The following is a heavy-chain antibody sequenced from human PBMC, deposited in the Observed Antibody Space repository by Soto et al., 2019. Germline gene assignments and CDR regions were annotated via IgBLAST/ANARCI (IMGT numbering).Heavy chain of an antibody. V-gene: IGHV3-30-3*01. D-gene: IGHD6-19*01. J-gene: IGHJ4*02. Sequence: GSLRLSCAASGFTFSSYAMHWVRQAPGKGLEWVAVISYDGSNKYYADSVKGRFTISRDNSKNTLYLQMNSLRAEDTAVYYCARGGQWLVRILDYWGQGTLVTVSS. CDR1: GFTFSSYA. CDR3: ARGGQWLVRILDY. CDR2: ISYDGSNK.